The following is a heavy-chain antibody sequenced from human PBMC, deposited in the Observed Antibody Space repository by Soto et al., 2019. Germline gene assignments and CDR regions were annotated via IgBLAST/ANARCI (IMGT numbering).Heavy chain of an antibody. V-gene: IGHV6-1*01. J-gene: IGHJ6*02. CDR3: ARGYCSGSSCFYYYGMDV. Sequence: SQTLSLTCAISGDSVSSNSAAWNWIRQSPSRGLEWLGRTYYRSKWYNDYAESVKSRITINPDTSKNQFSLQLNSVTPEDTAVYYCARGYCSGSSCFYYYGMDVWGQGTTVTVSS. D-gene: IGHD2-15*01. CDR2: TYYRSKWYN. CDR1: GDSVSSNSAA.